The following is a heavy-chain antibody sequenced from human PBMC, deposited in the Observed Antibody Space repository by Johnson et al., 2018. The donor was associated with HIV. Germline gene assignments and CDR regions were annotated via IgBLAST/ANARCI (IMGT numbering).Heavy chain of an antibody. V-gene: IGHV3-20*04. Sequence: VQLVESGGGLVKPGGSLRLSCAASGFTFSNAWMSWVRQAPGKGLEWVSGVNWNGGSTGYADSVKGRFTISRDNAKNSLYLQMKSLRAEDTALYYCASHRSIAADDAFDIWGQGTMVTVSS. CDR1: GFTFSNAW. CDR2: VNWNGGST. D-gene: IGHD6-13*01. CDR3: ASHRSIAADDAFDI. J-gene: IGHJ3*02.